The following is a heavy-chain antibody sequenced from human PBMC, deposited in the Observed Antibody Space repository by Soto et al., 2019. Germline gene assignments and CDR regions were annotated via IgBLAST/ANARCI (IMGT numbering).Heavy chain of an antibody. D-gene: IGHD6-19*01. Sequence: EVQLVESGGVVVQPGGSLRLSCAASGFTFDDYAMHWVRQAPGKGLEWVSLISWDGGSTYYADSVKGRFTISRDNSKNSLYLQMNSLRAEDTALYYCAQAGDKWLAPRYYWYFDLWGRGTLVTVSS. V-gene: IGHV3-43D*04. J-gene: IGHJ2*01. CDR1: GFTFDDYA. CDR3: AQAGDKWLAPRYYWYFDL. CDR2: ISWDGGST.